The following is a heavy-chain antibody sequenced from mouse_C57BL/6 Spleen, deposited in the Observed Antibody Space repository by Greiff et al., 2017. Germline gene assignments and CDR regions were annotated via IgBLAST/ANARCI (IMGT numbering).Heavy chain of an antibody. D-gene: IGHD1-1*01. CDR2: IWGDGST. CDR3: AKEDTTVEGLAY. Sequence: VQLVESGPGLVAPSQSLSITCTASGFSFTSYGVSWVRQPPGKGLEWLGVIWGDGSTNYYSALISRLSISKDNSKRQVFLKLNSLQTDDSATYYCAKEDTTVEGLAYWGQGTLVTVSA. J-gene: IGHJ3*01. V-gene: IGHV2-3*01. CDR1: GFSFTSYG.